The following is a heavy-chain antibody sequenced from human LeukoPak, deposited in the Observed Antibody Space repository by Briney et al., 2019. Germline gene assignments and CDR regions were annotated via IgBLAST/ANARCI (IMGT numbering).Heavy chain of an antibody. CDR1: GFSFSSYG. CDR2: IWYDGSNK. J-gene: IGHJ4*02. D-gene: IGHD1-7*01. CDR3: ARDGTGSGFDY. V-gene: IGHV3-33*01. Sequence: PGRSLRLSCAASGFSFSSYGMHWVRQAPGKGLEWVAVIWYDGSNKYYADSVEGRFTISRDNSKNTLYLQMNSLRAEDTAVYYCARDGTGSGFDYWGQGTLVTVSS.